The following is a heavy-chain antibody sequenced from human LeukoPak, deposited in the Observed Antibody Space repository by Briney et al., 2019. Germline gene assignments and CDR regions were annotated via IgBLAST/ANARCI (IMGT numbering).Heavy chain of an antibody. V-gene: IGHV3-23*01. CDR3: AKGTGGSSYDALQY. Sequence: GRSLRLSCAASGFTFSIYAMNWVRQAPGKGPEWVSAISDSGGDTFVADSVKGRFTISRDNSKSTVYLQMSSLRVDDTAVYYCAKGTGGSSYDALQYWGQGTLVTVSS. J-gene: IGHJ4*02. CDR2: ISDSGGDT. D-gene: IGHD2-15*01. CDR1: GFTFSIYA.